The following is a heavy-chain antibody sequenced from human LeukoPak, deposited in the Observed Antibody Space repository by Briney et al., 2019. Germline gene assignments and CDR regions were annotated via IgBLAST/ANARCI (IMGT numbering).Heavy chain of an antibody. CDR2: ISGSGGTT. CDR3: AKDVKTLDAFDI. Sequence: GGSLRLSCAASGFTFYSYGMSWVRQAPGKELEWVSGISGSGGTTYYADSVKGRFTITRDNSRNTVYLQMNSLRAEDTAVYYCAKDVKTLDAFDIWGRGTMVAVSS. V-gene: IGHV3-23*01. J-gene: IGHJ3*02. CDR1: GFTFYSYG.